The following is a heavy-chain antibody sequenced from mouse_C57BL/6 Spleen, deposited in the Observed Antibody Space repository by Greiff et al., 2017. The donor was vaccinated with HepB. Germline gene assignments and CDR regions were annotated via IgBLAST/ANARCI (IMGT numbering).Heavy chain of an antibody. CDR2: IYPGDGDT. D-gene: IGHD1-1*01. V-gene: IGHV1-82*01. CDR1: GYAFSSSW. CDR3: ARQYSYYGSSYEGFAY. Sequence: VQLQQSGPELVKPGASVKISCKASGYAFSSSWMNWVKQRPGKGLEWIGRIYPGDGDTNYNGKFKGKATLTADKSSSTAYMQLSSLTSEDSAVYFCARQYSYYGSSYEGFAYWGQGTLVTVSA. J-gene: IGHJ3*01.